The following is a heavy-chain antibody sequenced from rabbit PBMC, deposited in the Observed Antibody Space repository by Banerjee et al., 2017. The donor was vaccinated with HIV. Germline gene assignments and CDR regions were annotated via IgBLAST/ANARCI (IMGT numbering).Heavy chain of an antibody. CDR2: IYTGSSGST. CDR1: GIDFSSSYY. CDR3: ASHSSGWSSNL. Sequence: QSLEESGGGLVKPGGTLTLTCTASGIDFSSSYYMCWVRQAPGKGLEWIACIYTGSSGSTWYASWAKGRFTISKTSSTTVTLQMPSLTAADTATYFCASHSSGWSSNLWGPGTLVTVS. D-gene: IGHD4-1*01. V-gene: IGHV1S40*01. J-gene: IGHJ4*01.